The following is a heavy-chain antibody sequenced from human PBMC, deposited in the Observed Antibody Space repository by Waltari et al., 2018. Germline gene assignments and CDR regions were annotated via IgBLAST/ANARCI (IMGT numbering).Heavy chain of an antibody. CDR2: IYYSVSR. CDR1: GGSINSSSYY. V-gene: IGHV4-39*07. Sequence: QLQLQVSGPGLVKPSETLSPTCTVSGGSINSSSYYWGWTRHPPGKGLEWIGMIYYSVSRYYIPSLKSRVTISVDTSKTQFSLKLSSVTAPDTAVYYCAGIDYWGQATLVTVSS. J-gene: IGHJ4*02. CDR3: AGIDY.